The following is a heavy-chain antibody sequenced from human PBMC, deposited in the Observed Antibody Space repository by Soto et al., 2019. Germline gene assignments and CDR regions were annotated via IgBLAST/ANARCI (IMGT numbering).Heavy chain of an antibody. CDR1: GYTFTGYY. V-gene: IGHV1-2*04. D-gene: IGHD6-13*01. J-gene: IGHJ5*02. CDR3: ARAGSSSRPDWFDP. Sequence: ASVKVSCKASGYTFTGYYMHWVRQAPVQGLEWMGWINPNSGGTNYAQKFQGWVTMTRDTSISTAYMELSRLRSDDTAVYYCARAGSSSRPDWFDPWGQGTLVTVSS. CDR2: INPNSGGT.